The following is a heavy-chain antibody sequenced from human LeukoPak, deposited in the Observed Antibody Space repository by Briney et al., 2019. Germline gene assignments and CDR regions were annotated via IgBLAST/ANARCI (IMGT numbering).Heavy chain of an antibody. CDR2: IYYSGST. D-gene: IGHD6-6*01. Sequence: SQTLSLTCTVSGGSISSGDYYWSWIRQPPGKGLEWIGYIYYSGSTYYNPSLKSRVTISVDTSKNQFSLKLSSVTVADTAVYYCARVVGSSSLDYYFDYWGQGTLVTVSS. V-gene: IGHV4-30-4*01. CDR3: ARVVGSSSLDYYFDY. CDR1: GGSISSGDYY. J-gene: IGHJ4*02.